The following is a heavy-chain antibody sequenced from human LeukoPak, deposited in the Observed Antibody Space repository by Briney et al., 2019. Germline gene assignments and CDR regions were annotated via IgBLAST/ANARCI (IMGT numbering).Heavy chain of an antibody. D-gene: IGHD6-19*01. Sequence: GGSLRRSCAASGFTFSSYAMTWVRQAPGKGLEWVSSVSGSGRNTYYADSVKGRFTISRDNSKNTLYLQMNSLRAEDTAVYYCAGQAVAGSWGQGSLVTVSS. CDR3: AGQAVAGS. CDR2: VSGSGRNT. CDR1: GFTFSSYA. J-gene: IGHJ5*02. V-gene: IGHV3-23*01.